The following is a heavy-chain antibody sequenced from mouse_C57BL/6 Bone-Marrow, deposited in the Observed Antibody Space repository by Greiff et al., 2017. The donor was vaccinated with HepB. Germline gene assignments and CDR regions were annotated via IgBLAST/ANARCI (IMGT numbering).Heavy chain of an antibody. J-gene: IGHJ3*01. V-gene: IGHV5-15*01. D-gene: IGHD1-1*02. CDR3: ARHDMGFAY. CDR1: GFTFSDYG. CDR2: ISNLAYSI. Sequence: EVQVVESGGGLVQPGGSLKLSCAASGFTFSDYGMAWVRQAPRKGPEWVAFISNLAYSIYYADTVTGRFTISRENAKNTLYLEMSSLRSEDTAMYYCARHDMGFAYWGQGTLVTVSA.